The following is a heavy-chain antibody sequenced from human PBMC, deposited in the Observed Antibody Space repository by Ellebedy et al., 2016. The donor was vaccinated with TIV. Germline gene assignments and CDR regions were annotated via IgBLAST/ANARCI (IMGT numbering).Heavy chain of an antibody. J-gene: IGHJ4*02. CDR1: GFSLSTTGVC. D-gene: IGHD3-10*01. V-gene: IGHV2-70*17. CDR3: ARIYYGSGTYQDDY. Sequence: SGPTLVKPTETLTLICTFSGFSLSTTGVCVSWIRQPPGKALEWLARIDWDGEKLYTTSLKTRLTISEDTSTKRVVLTMTNVQPADTGIYYCARIYYGSGTYQDDYWGQGTLVTVSS. CDR2: IDWDGEK.